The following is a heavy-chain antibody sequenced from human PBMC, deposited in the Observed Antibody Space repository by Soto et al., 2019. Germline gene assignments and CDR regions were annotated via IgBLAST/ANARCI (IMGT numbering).Heavy chain of an antibody. J-gene: IGHJ5*02. V-gene: IGHV3-23*01. D-gene: IGHD1-20*01. Sequence: DVQLLESGGDLVQPGGSLRLYCAASGFTFSDYAMSWVRQAPGRGLEWVSAIGGVGAYTYYAASVKGRFTISRDNSKNTLYLQMNSLRVEDTAVYYCARDAVPYNGKWDWFDPWGQGTLVTVSS. CDR3: ARDAVPYNGKWDWFDP. CDR1: GFTFSDYA. CDR2: IGGVGAYT.